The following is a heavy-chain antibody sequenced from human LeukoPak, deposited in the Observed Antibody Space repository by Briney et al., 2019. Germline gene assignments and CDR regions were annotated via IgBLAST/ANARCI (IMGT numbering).Heavy chain of an antibody. D-gene: IGHD1-26*01. CDR1: GFTFSSYS. Sequence: GGSLRLSCAASGFTFSSYSMNWVRQAPGKGLEWVSLISGITTNTYYADSVKGRFTISRDNSKNTLDLQMNSLRAEDTAGYYCAKHLLVGGTRGAYAFDIWGRGTMVTVSS. J-gene: IGHJ3*02. V-gene: IGHV3-23*01. CDR3: AKHLLVGGTRGAYAFDI. CDR2: ISGITTNT.